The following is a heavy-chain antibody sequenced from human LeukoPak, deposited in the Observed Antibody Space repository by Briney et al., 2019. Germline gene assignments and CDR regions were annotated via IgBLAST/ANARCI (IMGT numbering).Heavy chain of an antibody. CDR2: IRYDGSNK. D-gene: IGHD6-13*01. CDR1: GFTFTSYG. Sequence: GRSLRLSCAASGFTFTSYGMHWVRQAPGKGLEWVAVIRYDGSNKYYADSVKGRFTISRDNSKNTLYLQVNSLRAEDTAVYYCARDPIAAVRFDYWGQGTLVTVSS. CDR3: ARDPIAAVRFDY. J-gene: IGHJ4*02. V-gene: IGHV3-33*01.